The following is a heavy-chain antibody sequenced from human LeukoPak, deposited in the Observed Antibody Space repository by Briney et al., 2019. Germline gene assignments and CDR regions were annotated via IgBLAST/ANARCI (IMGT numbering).Heavy chain of an antibody. V-gene: IGHV1-46*01. CDR2: ISPSGGST. CDR3: ARDNSVRDEAWWFNP. CDR1: GYTFTSNY. D-gene: IGHD5-24*01. J-gene: IGHJ5*02. Sequence: ASVKVSCKAFGYTFTSNYMHWVRQATGQGPGWMGVISPSGGSTTYAQKFQGRVTLTRDMSTSTDYLELSSLRSEDTAVYYCARDNSVRDEAWWFNPWGQGTLVTVSS.